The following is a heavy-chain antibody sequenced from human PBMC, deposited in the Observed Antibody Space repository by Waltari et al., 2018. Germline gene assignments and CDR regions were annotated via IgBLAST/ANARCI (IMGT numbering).Heavy chain of an antibody. Sequence: EVQLVESGEGLVQPGGSLRLSCTASGFSSSSHTIHWVRQAPGKGLEYISAIKSSGESTYYVDSVNGRFTISRDTSKNTVFLQMGSLRDDDMAVYYCERSGISGHYMDVWGEGTTVTVSS. CDR2: IKSSGEST. J-gene: IGHJ6*03. CDR3: ERSGISGHYMDV. V-gene: IGHV3-64*02. D-gene: IGHD3-10*01. CDR1: GFSSSSHT.